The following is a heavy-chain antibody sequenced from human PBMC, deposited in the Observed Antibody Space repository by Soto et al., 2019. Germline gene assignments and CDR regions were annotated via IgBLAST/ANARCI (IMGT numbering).Heavy chain of an antibody. J-gene: IGHJ5*02. Sequence: PSETLSLTWIASGGSISKFYWSWIRKTAGKGLEWMGRVYATGTTDYNPSLRSRVAMSVDISKKTFSLRLSSVSAADTGVYYCVRDGSKTLRDWFDPWGQGKLVTVSS. CDR1: GGSISKFY. V-gene: IGHV4-4*07. D-gene: IGHD4-17*01. CDR3: VRDGSKTLRDWFDP. CDR2: VYATGTT.